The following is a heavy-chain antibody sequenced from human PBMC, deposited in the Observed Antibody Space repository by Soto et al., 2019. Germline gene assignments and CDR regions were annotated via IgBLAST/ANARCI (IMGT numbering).Heavy chain of an antibody. CDR1: GGTFSSYT. Sequence: QVQLVQSGAEVKKPGSSVKVSCKASGGTFSSYTISWVRHAPGQGLEWMVRIIPIPGIANYAQKFQGRVTITADKSTSTAYTELSSLRAEATAVYYCASESPELDGWGKGTTVTVSS. J-gene: IGHJ6*04. V-gene: IGHV1-69*02. CDR3: ASESPELDG. D-gene: IGHD1-7*01. CDR2: IIPIPGIA.